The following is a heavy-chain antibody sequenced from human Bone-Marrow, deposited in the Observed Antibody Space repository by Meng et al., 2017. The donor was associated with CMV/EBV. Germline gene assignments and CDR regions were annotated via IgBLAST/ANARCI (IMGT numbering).Heavy chain of an antibody. CDR3: ARAGFLEWLYTTYFDY. CDR1: GGSVSSGSYY. J-gene: IGHJ4*02. D-gene: IGHD3-3*01. Sequence: SETLSLTCTVSGGSVSSGSYYWSWIRQPPGKGLEWIGYIYYSGSTNYNPSLKSRVTISVDTSKNQFSLKLSSVTAADTAVYYCARAGFLEWLYTTYFDYWGQGTLVIVSS. CDR2: IYYSGST. V-gene: IGHV4-61*01.